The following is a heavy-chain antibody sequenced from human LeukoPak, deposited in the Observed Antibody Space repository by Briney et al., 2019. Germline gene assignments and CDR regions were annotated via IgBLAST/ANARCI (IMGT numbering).Heavy chain of an antibody. CDR2: IRCDGSNK. D-gene: IGHD6-19*01. CDR1: GFTFSGSG. Sequence: GGSLRLSCAASGFTFSGSGMHWVRQAPGKGLEWVTFIRCDGSNKYYTDSVKGRFTISRDNSKNTLYLQMDSLRAEDTAVYYCAKFRSSGWYGRGYYFDYWGQGTLVTVSS. J-gene: IGHJ4*02. V-gene: IGHV3-30*02. CDR3: AKFRSSGWYGRGYYFDY.